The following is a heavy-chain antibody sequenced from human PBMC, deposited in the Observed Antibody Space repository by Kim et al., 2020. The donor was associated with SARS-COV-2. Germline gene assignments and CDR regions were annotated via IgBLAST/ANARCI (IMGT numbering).Heavy chain of an antibody. CDR3: ARELGGSYNDY. J-gene: IGHJ4*02. D-gene: IGHD1-26*01. CDR2: INPNGGKT. V-gene: IGHV1-46*01. CDR1: GYIFTTYY. Sequence: ASVKVSCKASGYIFTTYYMHWVRQAPGQGLEWMGVINPNGGKTTYAQQFQGRVFMTRDTSTSTVYMEMSSLKSEDTAVYYCARELGGSYNDYWGQGTPITVSS.